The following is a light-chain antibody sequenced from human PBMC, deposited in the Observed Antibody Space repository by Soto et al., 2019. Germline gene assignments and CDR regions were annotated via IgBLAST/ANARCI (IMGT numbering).Light chain of an antibody. CDR1: NIGIKA. V-gene: IGLV3-21*02. J-gene: IGLJ3*02. CDR3: QVRESPSDHSVV. Sequence: SYDLAQPPSVSVAPGQTASITCGGDNIGIKAVHWYKQKAGQAPELVVYGDRDRPSGIPGRFSGSNSGSTATLTISRVEAGDEADYYCQVRESPSDHSVVFGGGTKVTVL. CDR2: GDR.